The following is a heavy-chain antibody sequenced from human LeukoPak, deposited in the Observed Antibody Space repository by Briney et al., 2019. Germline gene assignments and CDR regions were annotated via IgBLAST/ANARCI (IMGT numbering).Heavy chain of an antibody. V-gene: IGHV3-23*01. CDR1: GFTFSSYA. J-gene: IGHJ4*02. Sequence: GGSLRLSCAASGFTFSSYAMSWVRQAPGKGLEWVSAISDNGGRTSYADSVKGRFTISRDNSKNTLYLQMNSLRAEDTAVYYCAKGKCSSTSCYTPWDYWGQGTLVTVSS. CDR3: AKGKCSSTSCYTPWDY. CDR2: ISDNGGRT. D-gene: IGHD2-2*02.